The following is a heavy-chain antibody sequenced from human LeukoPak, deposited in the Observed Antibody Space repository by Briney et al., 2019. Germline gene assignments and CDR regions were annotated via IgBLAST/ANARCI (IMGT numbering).Heavy chain of an antibody. CDR2: ISYDGSNK. V-gene: IGHV3-30*18. J-gene: IGHJ3*02. Sequence: GGSLRLSCAASGFAFRNYGMHGVRQAPGKGLEWVAVISYDGSNKYYTDSVKGRFTISRDNSKNTLYLQMNSLRAEDTAVYYCAKDSVDTTIFDAFDIWGQGTMVTVSS. CDR1: GFAFRNYG. CDR3: AKDSVDTTIFDAFDI. D-gene: IGHD5-18*01.